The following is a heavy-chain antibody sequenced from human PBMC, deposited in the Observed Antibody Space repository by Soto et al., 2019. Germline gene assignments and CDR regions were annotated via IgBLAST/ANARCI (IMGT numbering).Heavy chain of an antibody. CDR1: GGSISSYY. CDR3: ARESTYGSGSYYVY. Sequence: SETLSLTCTVSGGSISSYYWSWIRQPPGKGLEWIGYIYYSGSTNYNPSLKSRVTISVDTSKNQFSLKLSSVTAADTAVYYCARESTYGSGSYYVYWGQGTLFTVSS. CDR2: IYYSGST. V-gene: IGHV4-59*01. J-gene: IGHJ4*02. D-gene: IGHD3-10*01.